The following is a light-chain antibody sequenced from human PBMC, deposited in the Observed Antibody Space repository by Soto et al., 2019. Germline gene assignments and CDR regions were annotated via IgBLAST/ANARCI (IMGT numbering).Light chain of an antibody. CDR2: DDT. CDR1: KLGGKY. J-gene: IGLJ2*01. CDR3: QAWDNSVV. Sequence: YELTQPPSVSVSPGQTATMTCSGDKLGGKYVCWYQQKPGQSPVLVIYDDTKRPSGIPERFSGSNSGNTATLTISGTQAMDEADYYCQAWDNSVVFGGGTKVTVL. V-gene: IGLV3-1*01.